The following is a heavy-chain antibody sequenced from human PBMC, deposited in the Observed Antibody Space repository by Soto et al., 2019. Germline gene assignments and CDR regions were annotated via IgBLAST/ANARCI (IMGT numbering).Heavy chain of an antibody. J-gene: IGHJ4*02. CDR2: ISAYNGNT. CDR1: GYTFTSYG. V-gene: IGHV1-18*01. Sequence: QVQLVQSGAEVKKPGASVKVSCKASGYTFTSYGISWVRQAPGQGLEWMGWISAYNGNTNYAQKLQGRVTMTTDTSPSTAYIELRRLRSDDTAVYYCATGDILTGYPYPNFDYWGQGTLVTVSS. D-gene: IGHD3-9*01. CDR3: ATGDILTGYPYPNFDY.